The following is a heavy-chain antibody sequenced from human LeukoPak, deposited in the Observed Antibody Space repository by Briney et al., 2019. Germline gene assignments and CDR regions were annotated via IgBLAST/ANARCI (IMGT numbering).Heavy chain of an antibody. J-gene: IGHJ5*02. CDR1: GFMFTSYW. D-gene: IGHD5/OR15-5a*01. CDR2: INHDGSAK. Sequence: PGGSLRLSCAASGFMFTSYWMSWVRQAPGKGLEWVASINHDGSAKYYVDSVKGRFTISRDNAKNSLYLQMTSLRAEDTAVYHCARVVVSTTNRFDPWGQGTLVTVSS. V-gene: IGHV3-7*05. CDR3: ARVVVSTTNRFDP.